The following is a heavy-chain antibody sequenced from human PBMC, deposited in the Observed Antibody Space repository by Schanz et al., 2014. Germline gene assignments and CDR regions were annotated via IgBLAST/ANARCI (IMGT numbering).Heavy chain of an antibody. J-gene: IGHJ4*02. CDR3: ARDRRNADLDY. V-gene: IGHV3-48*01. D-gene: IGHD1-1*01. Sequence: EMQLLESGGGLIQPGGSLRLSCAASGFTFSTHAMNWVRQAPGKGLEWISYITYNGGTIYYADSVKGRFTISRDNAKNSLYLEMNSLRAEDTALYYCARDRRNADLDYWGQGTLVTVSS. CDR1: GFTFSTHA. CDR2: ITYNGGTI.